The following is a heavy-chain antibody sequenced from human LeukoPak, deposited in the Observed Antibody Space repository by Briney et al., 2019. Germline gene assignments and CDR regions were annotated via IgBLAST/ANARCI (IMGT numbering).Heavy chain of an antibody. CDR1: GGSIRSHY. CDR2: IYYSGST. D-gene: IGHD3-10*01. V-gene: IGHV4-59*11. Sequence: SETLSLTCTVSGGSIRSHYWSWIRQPPGKGLEWIGYIYYSGSTNYNPSLKSRVTISLDTSKNQFSLKLSSVTAADTAVYYCARDSGLGVYFDNWGQGTLVTVSS. J-gene: IGHJ4*02. CDR3: ARDSGLGVYFDN.